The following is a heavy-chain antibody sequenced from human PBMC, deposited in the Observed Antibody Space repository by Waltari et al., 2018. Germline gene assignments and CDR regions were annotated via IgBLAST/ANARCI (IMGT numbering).Heavy chain of an antibody. CDR3: VRGLYSGSFDVYDH. Sequence: EVQLVESGGGLVQPGRSLRLSCAASGFTFYDFSMHWVRQVPGKCLEWVASLTWNSDTIYYADSVKGRFTVSRDNAKKSLYLQMNSLRPEDRALYYCVRGLYSGSFDVYDHWGQGALVTVSS. CDR2: LTWNSDTI. J-gene: IGHJ4*02. V-gene: IGHV3-9*01. D-gene: IGHD1-26*01. CDR1: GFTFYDFS.